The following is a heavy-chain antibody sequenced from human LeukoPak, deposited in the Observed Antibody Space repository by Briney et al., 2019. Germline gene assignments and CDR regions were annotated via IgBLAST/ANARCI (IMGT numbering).Heavy chain of an antibody. CDR2: IHTTGYT. CDR1: GESLGTFY. CDR3: ARAHSGLYLDS. Sequence: SETLSLTCNVSGESLGTFYWSWIRQPAGQGLEYIGRIHTTGYTNSKPSLKSRVTMSVDSSKNQFSLTLRSVTATDTAVYFCARAHSGLYLDSWGQGILVTVSS. V-gene: IGHV4-4*07. D-gene: IGHD2-15*01. J-gene: IGHJ4*02.